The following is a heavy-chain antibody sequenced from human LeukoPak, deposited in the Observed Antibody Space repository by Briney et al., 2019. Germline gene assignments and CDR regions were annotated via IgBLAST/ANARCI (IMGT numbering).Heavy chain of an antibody. V-gene: IGHV3-21*01. Sequence: GGSLRLSCAASGFTFSNYDMNWVRQAPGKGLEWVSSMSSSSSYIYYADSVKGRFTISRDNSKNTLYLQMGSLRAEDMAVYYCARGYYDFWSGYSTYFDYWGQGTLVTVSS. CDR2: MSSSSSYI. J-gene: IGHJ4*02. D-gene: IGHD3-3*01. CDR3: ARGYYDFWSGYSTYFDY. CDR1: GFTFSNYD.